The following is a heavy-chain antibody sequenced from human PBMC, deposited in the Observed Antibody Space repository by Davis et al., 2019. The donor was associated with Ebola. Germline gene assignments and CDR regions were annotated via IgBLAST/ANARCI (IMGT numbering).Heavy chain of an antibody. CDR2: IYYSGST. Sequence: SQTLSLTCTVSGGSVSSGSYYCSWLRQPPGKGLEWTGYIYYSGSTNYNPSLKSRVTISVDTSKNQFSLKLSSVTAADTAVYYCARVDYYYYYGMDVWGKGTTVTVSS. CDR3: ARVDYYYYYGMDV. J-gene: IGHJ6*04. V-gene: IGHV4-61*01. CDR1: GGSVSSGSYY.